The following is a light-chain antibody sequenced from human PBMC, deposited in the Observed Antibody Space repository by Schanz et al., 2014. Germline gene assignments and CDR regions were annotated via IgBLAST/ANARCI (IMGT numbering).Light chain of an antibody. CDR2: GNS. CDR1: SSNIGAGYD. J-gene: IGLJ3*02. CDR3: QSYDSSLRGWV. Sequence: QSVLTQSPSVSGAPGQRVTISCTGSSSNIGAGYDVHWYQQLPGTAPKLLIYGNSNRPSGVPDRFSGSKSGTSPSLAITGLQAEDEADYYCQSYDSSLRGWVFGGGTKLTVL. V-gene: IGLV1-40*01.